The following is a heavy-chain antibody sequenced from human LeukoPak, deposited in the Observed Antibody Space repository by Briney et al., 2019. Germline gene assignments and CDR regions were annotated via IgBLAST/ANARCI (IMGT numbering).Heavy chain of an antibody. CDR2: IKEDGNEK. CDR3: ARGTTDSPGIDY. D-gene: IGHD1-14*01. V-gene: IGHV3-7*01. J-gene: IGHJ4*02. Sequence: GGSLRISCAASGFTFSNYWMTWVRPAPGKGLEWVATIKEDGNEKYYVGSVKGRFSISRDNTKDSLFLQMNSLRAEDTAVYCCARGTTDSPGIDYWGQGTLVTVSS. CDR1: GFTFSNYW.